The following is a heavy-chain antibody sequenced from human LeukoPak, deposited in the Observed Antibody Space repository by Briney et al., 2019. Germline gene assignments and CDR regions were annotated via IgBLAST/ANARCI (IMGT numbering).Heavy chain of an antibody. CDR2: IYTSGST. CDR1: GGSISSYY. D-gene: IGHD3-22*01. CDR3: ARDLAYYYDSSGYYSLFDY. Sequence: PSETLSLTCTVSGGSISSYYWSWIRQPAGKGLEWIGRIYTSGSTNYNPSLKSRVTMSVDTSKNQFSLKLSSVTAADTAVYYCARDLAYYYDSSGYYSLFDYWGQGTLVTVSS. V-gene: IGHV4-4*07. J-gene: IGHJ4*02.